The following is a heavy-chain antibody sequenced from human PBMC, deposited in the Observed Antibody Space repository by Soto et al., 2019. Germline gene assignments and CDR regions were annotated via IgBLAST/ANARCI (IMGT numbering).Heavy chain of an antibody. J-gene: IGHJ4*02. CDR1: GYTLTGLS. CDR2: FDPEDGET. Sequence: ASVKVSCKVSGYTLTGLSMHWVRQAPGKGLEWMGGFDPEDGETIYAQKFQGRVTMTEDTSTDTAYMELSSLRSEDTAVYYCATVPYGDYAPTFDYWGQGTLVTVSS. CDR3: ATVPYGDYAPTFDY. V-gene: IGHV1-24*01. D-gene: IGHD4-17*01.